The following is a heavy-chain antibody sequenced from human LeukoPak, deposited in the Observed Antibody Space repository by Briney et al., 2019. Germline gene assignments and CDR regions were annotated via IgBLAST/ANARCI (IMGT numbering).Heavy chain of an antibody. Sequence: PSETLSLTCTVSGGSISSSSYYWGWIRQPPGKGLEWIGSIYYSGSTYYNPSLKSRVTISVDTSKNQFSLKLSSVTAADTAVYYCARGDYYGSATTFDYWGQGTLVTVSS. CDR2: IYYSGST. D-gene: IGHD3-10*01. J-gene: IGHJ4*02. V-gene: IGHV4-39*01. CDR3: ARGDYYGSATTFDY. CDR1: GGSISSSSYY.